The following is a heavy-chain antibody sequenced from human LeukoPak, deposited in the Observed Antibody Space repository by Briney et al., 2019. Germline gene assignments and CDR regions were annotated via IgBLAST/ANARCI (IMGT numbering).Heavy chain of an antibody. CDR1: GGTFSSYA. D-gene: IGHD2-21*01. Sequence: EASVKVSCKASGGTFSSYAISWVRQAPGQGLEWMGGIIPIFGTANYAQKFQGRVTITADESTSTAYMELSSLRSEDTAVYYCARGIVSSIRYYFDYWGQGTLVTVSS. V-gene: IGHV1-69*13. CDR2: IIPIFGTA. J-gene: IGHJ4*02. CDR3: ARGIVSSIRYYFDY.